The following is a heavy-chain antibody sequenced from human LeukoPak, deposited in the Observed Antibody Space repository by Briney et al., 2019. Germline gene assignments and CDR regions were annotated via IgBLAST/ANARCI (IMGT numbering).Heavy chain of an antibody. CDR2: IRYDGSNK. CDR1: GFTFSSYG. CDR3: AREGYYYGSGNLDY. D-gene: IGHD3-10*01. V-gene: IGHV3-30*02. J-gene: IGHJ4*02. Sequence: GGSLRLSCAASGFTFSSYGMHWVRQAPGKGLEWVAFIRYDGSNKYYADSVKGRFTISRDNSKNTLYLQMNSLRAEDTAVYYCAREGYYYGSGNLDYWGQGTLVTVSS.